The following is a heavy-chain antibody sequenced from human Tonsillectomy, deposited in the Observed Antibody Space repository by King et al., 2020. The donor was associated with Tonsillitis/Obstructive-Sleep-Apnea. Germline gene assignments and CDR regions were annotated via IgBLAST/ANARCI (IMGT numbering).Heavy chain of an antibody. V-gene: IGHV3-11*05. CDR3: ARVGIQLWLRDVTVGGNWFDP. CDR1: GFTFSDYY. D-gene: IGHD5-18*01. CDR2: ISSSSSYT. Sequence: VQLVQSGGGLVKPGGSLRLSCAASGFTFSDYYMSWIRQAPGKGLEWVSYISSSSSYTNYADSVKGRFTISRDNAKNSLYLQMNSLRAEDTAVYYCARVGIQLWLRDVTVGGNWFDPWGQGTLVTVSS. J-gene: IGHJ5*02.